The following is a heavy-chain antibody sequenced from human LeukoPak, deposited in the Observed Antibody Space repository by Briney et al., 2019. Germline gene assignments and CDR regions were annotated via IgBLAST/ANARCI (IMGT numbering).Heavy chain of an antibody. J-gene: IGHJ5*02. Sequence: HPGGSLRLSCAASGFTFSSYSMNWVRQAPGKGLEWVSYISSSSSTIYYADSVKGRFTISRDNAKNSLYLQMNSLGAEDTALYYCAKEKYSNYVKGWFDPWGQGTLVTVSS. V-gene: IGHV3-48*04. CDR1: GFTFSSYS. CDR2: ISSSSSTI. CDR3: AKEKYSNYVKGWFDP. D-gene: IGHD4-11*01.